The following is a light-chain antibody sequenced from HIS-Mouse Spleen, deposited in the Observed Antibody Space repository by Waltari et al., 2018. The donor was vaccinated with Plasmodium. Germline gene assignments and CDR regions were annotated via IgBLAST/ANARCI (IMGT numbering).Light chain of an antibody. J-gene: IGLJ3*02. V-gene: IGLV3-10*01. Sequence: SYELTQPPSVSVSPGQTARITCSGASLPTNYAYWYQQKSGQATVLVIYEDSKRPSGIPERFSGSSSGTMATLTISGAQVEDEADYYCYSTDSSGNHRVFGGGTKLTVL. CDR3: YSTDSSGNHRV. CDR1: SLPTNY. CDR2: EDS.